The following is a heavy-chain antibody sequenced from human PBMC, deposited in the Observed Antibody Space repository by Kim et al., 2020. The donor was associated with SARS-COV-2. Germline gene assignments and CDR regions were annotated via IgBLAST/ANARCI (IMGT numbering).Heavy chain of an antibody. CDR2: ISLDGSDI. CDR1: GFRFSNYA. J-gene: IGHJ4*02. Sequence: GGSLRLSCAVSGFRFSNYAMQWVRQAPGQGLEWVAIISLDGSDIYYADSAKGRFTISRDNSRNTVYLQMNSLKPDDTAVYYCARDWMPTDYWGQGTLVTVSS. D-gene: IGHD1-1*01. CDR3: ARDWMPTDY. V-gene: IGHV3-30*04.